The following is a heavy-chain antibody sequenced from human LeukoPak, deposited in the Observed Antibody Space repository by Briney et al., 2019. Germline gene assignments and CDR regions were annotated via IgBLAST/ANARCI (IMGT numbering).Heavy chain of an antibody. CDR1: GFTFSSYA. V-gene: IGHV3-30-3*01. J-gene: IGHJ4*02. Sequence: GGSLRLSCAASGFTFSSYAMHWVRQAPGKGLEWVAVISYDGSNKYYADSVKGRFTISRDNSKNTLYLQMNSLRAEDTAVYYCAREARGPRDYWGQGTLVTVSS. D-gene: IGHD5-24*01. CDR3: AREARGPRDY. CDR2: ISYDGSNK.